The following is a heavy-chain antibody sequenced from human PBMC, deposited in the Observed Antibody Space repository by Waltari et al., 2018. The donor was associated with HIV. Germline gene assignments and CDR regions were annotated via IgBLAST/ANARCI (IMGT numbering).Heavy chain of an antibody. D-gene: IGHD1-26*01. J-gene: IGHJ2*01. CDR3: AGVGYYYFDL. V-gene: IGHV4-31*03. CDR1: GGSINSGAYY. CDR2: VYYRGRT. Sequence: QVQLEESGPGLVKPSQTLSLTCTVSGGSINSGAYYWAWIRQHPEKGLEWIGFVYYRGRTFSNPSFKSRATRSGDTSQNHFSLKLTSMTAADTAVYYCAGVGYYYFDLWGRGTLVTVSS.